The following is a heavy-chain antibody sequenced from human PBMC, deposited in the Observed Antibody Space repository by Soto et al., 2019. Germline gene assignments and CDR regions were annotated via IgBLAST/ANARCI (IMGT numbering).Heavy chain of an antibody. V-gene: IGHV4-4*07. J-gene: IGHJ6*02. CDR1: GGSISSYY. Sequence: TSATQSLTCTVSGGSISSYYWSWIRQPAGKGLEWIGRIYTSGSTNYNPSLKSRVTMSVDTSKNQFSLKLSSVTAADTAVYYCARERGMSAYYYGMDVWGQGTTVTVSS. CDR2: IYTSGST. D-gene: IGHD6-13*01. CDR3: ARERGMSAYYYGMDV.